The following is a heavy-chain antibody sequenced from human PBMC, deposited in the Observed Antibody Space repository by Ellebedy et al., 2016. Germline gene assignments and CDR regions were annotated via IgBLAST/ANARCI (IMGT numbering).Heavy chain of an antibody. Sequence: SETLSLXXTVSGGSISSYYWSWIRQPPGKGLEWIGYIYYSESTNYNPSLKSRVTISVDTSKNQFSLKLSSVTAADTAVYYCARGYCSGGRCYAYGMDVWGQGTTVTVSS. D-gene: IGHD2-15*01. CDR2: IYYSEST. V-gene: IGHV4-59*01. CDR3: ARGYCSGGRCYAYGMDV. CDR1: GGSISSYY. J-gene: IGHJ6*02.